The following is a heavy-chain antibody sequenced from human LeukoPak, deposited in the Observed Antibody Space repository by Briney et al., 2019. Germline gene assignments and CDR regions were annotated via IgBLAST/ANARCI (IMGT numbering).Heavy chain of an antibody. CDR2: IYYSGST. Sequence: LSETLSLTCTASGGSMSSYYWSWIRQPPGKGLEWIGYIYYSGSTNYNPSLKSRVTISVDTSKNQFSLKLSSVTAADTAVYYCARRYDFWSGPNWFDPWGQGTLVTVSS. CDR1: GGSMSSYY. J-gene: IGHJ5*02. D-gene: IGHD3-3*01. CDR3: ARRYDFWSGPNWFDP. V-gene: IGHV4-59*12.